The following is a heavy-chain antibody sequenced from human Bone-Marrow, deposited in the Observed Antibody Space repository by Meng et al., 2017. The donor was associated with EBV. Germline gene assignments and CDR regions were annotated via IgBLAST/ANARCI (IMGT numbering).Heavy chain of an antibody. CDR3: ASESGRGFTPDY. V-gene: IGHV1-69*01. Sequence: QLQVGQCGAGVKKPGSPVMVSCKTSGGTFRRESVSWVRQAPGQGLEWMGGLIPMSDAPHYAQKFQDRVRITADESTSTHYMDLSGLRSEDTAVYYCASESGRGFTPDYWGQGTLVTVSS. CDR1: GGTFRRES. J-gene: IGHJ4*02. D-gene: IGHD3-10*01. CDR2: LIPMSDAP.